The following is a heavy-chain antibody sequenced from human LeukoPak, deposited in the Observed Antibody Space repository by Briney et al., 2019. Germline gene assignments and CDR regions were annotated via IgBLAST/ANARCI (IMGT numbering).Heavy chain of an antibody. D-gene: IGHD1-26*01. V-gene: IGHV3-21*04. J-gene: IGHJ1*01. CDR3: AKDGASIVGATEYFQH. CDR1: GFTFSSYS. CDR2: ISSSSSYI. Sequence: MPGGSLRLSCAASGFTFSSYSMNWVRQAPGKGLEWVSSISSSSSYIYYADSVKGRFTISRDNSKNTLYLQMNSLRAEDTAVYYCAKDGASIVGATEYFQHWGQGTLVTVSS.